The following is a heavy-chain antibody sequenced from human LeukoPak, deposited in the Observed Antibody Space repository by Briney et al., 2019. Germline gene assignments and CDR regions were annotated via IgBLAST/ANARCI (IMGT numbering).Heavy chain of an antibody. Sequence: GGSLRLSCTASGFTFSSHWMTWVRQAPGKGLEWVANTNEAGSGQNYVGSVKGRFTVSRDNAMNTVYLQMNSLRTEDTAVYYCVRGASGGHYVIDYWGQGTLVTVSS. CDR1: GFTFSSHW. V-gene: IGHV3-7*01. CDR3: VRGASGGHYVIDY. J-gene: IGHJ4*02. D-gene: IGHD1-26*01. CDR2: TNEAGSGQ.